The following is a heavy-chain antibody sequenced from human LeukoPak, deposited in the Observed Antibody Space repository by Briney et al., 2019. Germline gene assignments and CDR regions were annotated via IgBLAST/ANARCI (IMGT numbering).Heavy chain of an antibody. V-gene: IGHV1-2*02. CDR2: ISPNTGGT. CDR1: GYRFTDHY. CDR3: AKGHYGMDV. Sequence: GASVKVSCKASGYRFTDHYIYWGRQAPGQGLEWMGWISPNTGGTHYAQNSQGRVSMTRDTSISTAYMELGSLTSDDTAVYYCAKGHYGMDVWGQGTTVTVSS. J-gene: IGHJ6*02.